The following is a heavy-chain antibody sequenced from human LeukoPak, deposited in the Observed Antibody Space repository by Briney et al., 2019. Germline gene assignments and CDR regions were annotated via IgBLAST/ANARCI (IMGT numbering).Heavy chain of an antibody. CDR1: GIIFTNHA. V-gene: IGHV3-30-3*01. J-gene: IGHJ5*02. Sequence: PGGSLRLSCAASGIIFTNHAMHWVRQAPGKGLEWVAVTSYDGSKRYYADSIKGRLTISRDNSKNIVYLQMNGVKAEDTALYYCATDQRENDYGDFHLDAWGRGTLVTVSS. CDR2: TSYDGSKR. CDR3: ATDQRENDYGDFHLDA. D-gene: IGHD4-17*01.